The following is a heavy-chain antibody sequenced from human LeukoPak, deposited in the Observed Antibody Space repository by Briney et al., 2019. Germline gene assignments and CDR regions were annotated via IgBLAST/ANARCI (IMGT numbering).Heavy chain of an antibody. CDR1: GGSISSYY. J-gene: IGHJ5*02. CDR2: IYHSGST. D-gene: IGHD4-17*01. V-gene: IGHV4-38-2*02. CDR3: ASTLRTYNWFDP. Sequence: SETLSLTCTVSGGSISSYYWGWIRQPPGKGLEWIGSIYHSGSTYYNPSLKSRVTISVDTSKNQFSLKLSSVTAADTAVYYCASTLRTYNWFDPWGQGTLVTVSS.